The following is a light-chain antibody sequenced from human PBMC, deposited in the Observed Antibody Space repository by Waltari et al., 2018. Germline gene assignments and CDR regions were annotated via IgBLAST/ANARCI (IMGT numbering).Light chain of an antibody. V-gene: IGKV3-20*01. CDR3: QQFGSVPWK. Sequence: FLPHSPHPLSFPPGGTPTLACRAIPSVGLSYLAWYQQRPGQAPRLLIDGACTSATGIPDRFRGSGYGTDFNLTISRLESEDFVVYYCQQFGSVPWKFGEGTKVEIK. CDR2: GAC. CDR1: PSVGLSY. J-gene: IGKJ1*01.